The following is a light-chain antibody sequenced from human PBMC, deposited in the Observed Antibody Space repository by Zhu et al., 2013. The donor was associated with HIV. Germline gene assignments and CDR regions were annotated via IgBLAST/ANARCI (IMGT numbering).Light chain of an antibody. V-gene: IGLV2-14*01. CDR3: NSHRSGTTLVL. CDR2: EVS. Sequence: QSALTQPASVSGSPGQSITISCTGTSSDVGGYNYVSWYQQHPGKAPKLMIYEVSNRPSGVSNRFSGSKSGNTASLTISGLQAEDEAVYYCNSHRSGTTLVLFGGGTTVTVL. CDR1: SSDVGGYNY. J-gene: IGLJ2*01.